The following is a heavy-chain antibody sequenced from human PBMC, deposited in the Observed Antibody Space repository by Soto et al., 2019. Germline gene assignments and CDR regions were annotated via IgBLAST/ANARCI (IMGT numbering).Heavy chain of an antibody. Sequence: EVQLVESGGGLVQPGGSLKLSCAASGFTLSGSVIYWVRQASGKGLEWVGRIRSRSNGYATAYAASVRGRFTISRDDSKNTAYLQMDSLKTEDTAVYYCTRPGYSNYDSDYWGQETLVTVSS. CDR2: IRSRSNGYAT. CDR1: GFTLSGSV. CDR3: TRPGYSNYDSDY. V-gene: IGHV3-73*02. D-gene: IGHD5-12*01. J-gene: IGHJ4*02.